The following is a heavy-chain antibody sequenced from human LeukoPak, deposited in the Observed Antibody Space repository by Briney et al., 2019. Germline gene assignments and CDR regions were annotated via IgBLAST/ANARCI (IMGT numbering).Heavy chain of an antibody. Sequence: AGRSLRLSCAASGFTFDDFAMHWVRQAPGKGLEWVSGINWNSGSTGYADSVKGRFTISRDDAKNSLYLQMNSLRVEDTALYYCAKDRGTIIRGVTCGMDVWGQGTTVTVSS. CDR2: INWNSGST. J-gene: IGHJ6*02. CDR1: GFTFDDFA. CDR3: AKDRGTIIRGVTCGMDV. V-gene: IGHV3-9*01. D-gene: IGHD3-10*01.